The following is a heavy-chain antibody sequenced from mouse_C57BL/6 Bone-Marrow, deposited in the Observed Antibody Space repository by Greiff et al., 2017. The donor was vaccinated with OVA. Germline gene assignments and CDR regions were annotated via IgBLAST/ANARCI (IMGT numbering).Heavy chain of an antibody. Sequence: VQLQQSGAELVRPGTSVKVSCKASGYAFTTYLIEWVKQRPGQGLEWIGVINPGSGGTNYNEKFKGKATLTADKSSSTAYMQLSSLTSEDSAVYFCARKDYGYDFYYFDYWGQGTTLTVSS. CDR2: INPGSGGT. CDR1: GYAFTTYL. CDR3: ARKDYGYDFYYFDY. J-gene: IGHJ2*01. V-gene: IGHV1-54*01. D-gene: IGHD2-2*01.